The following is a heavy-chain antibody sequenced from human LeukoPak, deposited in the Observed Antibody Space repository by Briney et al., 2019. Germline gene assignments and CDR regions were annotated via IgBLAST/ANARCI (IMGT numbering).Heavy chain of an antibody. CDR2: IYYSGST. CDR1: GGSISVTPYY. J-gene: IGHJ4*02. D-gene: IGHD3-3*01. V-gene: IGHV4-39*07. Sequence: SETLSLTCAISGGSISVTPYYWGWIRQPPGKGLEWIGSIYYSGSTYYNPTLKSRLTISVDTSKNQFSLKLTSVTAADTAVYYCARASTIFGHFAYWGRGTLVTVSS. CDR3: ARASTIFGHFAY.